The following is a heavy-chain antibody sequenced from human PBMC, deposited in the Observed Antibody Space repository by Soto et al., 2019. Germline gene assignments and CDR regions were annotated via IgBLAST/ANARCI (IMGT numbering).Heavy chain of an antibody. CDR2: ISYDGNHE. V-gene: IGHV3-30-3*01. Sequence: QVHLVESGGGVVQPGRSLRLPCAASGFIFTTYAMHWVRQAPGKGLEWVAVISYDGNHEYYADSVRGRFTIYRDNSKNTLYLQMDSLRADDTALYYCARSSVAGTWGYYFDYWGQGALVTVSS. D-gene: IGHD6-19*01. J-gene: IGHJ4*02. CDR1: GFIFTTYA. CDR3: ARSSVAGTWGYYFDY.